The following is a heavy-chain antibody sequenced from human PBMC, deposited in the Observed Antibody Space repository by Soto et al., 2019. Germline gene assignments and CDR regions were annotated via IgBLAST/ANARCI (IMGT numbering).Heavy chain of an antibody. D-gene: IGHD3-3*01. CDR1: GCSFSSYA. Sequence: DVQLLESGGGLVQPGGSLRLSCAASGCSFSSYAMSWVRQAPGKGLEWVSTISGSDGKTFYADSVKGRFSISRDTSKNTLYLQMNSLRADDTAVYYCARWSYLDYWGQGTRVTVSS. CDR2: ISGSDGKT. V-gene: IGHV3-23*01. J-gene: IGHJ4*02. CDR3: ARWSYLDY.